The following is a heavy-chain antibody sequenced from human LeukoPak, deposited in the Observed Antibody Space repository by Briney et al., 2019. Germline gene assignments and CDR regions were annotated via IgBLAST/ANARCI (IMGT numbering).Heavy chain of an antibody. D-gene: IGHD2-15*01. Sequence: GGSLRLSCAASGFTFSSYSMNWVRQAPGKGLEWVSSISSSSSYIYYADSVKGRFTISRDNAKSSLYLQMNSLRAEDTAVYYCARDWWYCSGGSCYYFDYWGQGTLVTVSS. J-gene: IGHJ4*02. CDR3: ARDWWYCSGGSCYYFDY. CDR2: ISSSSSYI. CDR1: GFTFSSYS. V-gene: IGHV3-21*01.